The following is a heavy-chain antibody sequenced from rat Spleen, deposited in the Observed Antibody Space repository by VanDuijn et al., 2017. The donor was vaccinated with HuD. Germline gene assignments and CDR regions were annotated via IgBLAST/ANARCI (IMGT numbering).Heavy chain of an antibody. D-gene: IGHD1-1*01. Sequence: GVSWVRQPPGKGLEWIAAISSGGSTYFNSVLKSRLSISRDTSKSQVFLKMNSLQTEDTATYYCARDSAVASYVMDAWGQGASVTVSS. J-gene: IGHJ4*01. V-gene: IGHV2S8*01. CDR2: ISSGGST. CDR1: G. CDR3: ARDSAVASYVMDA.